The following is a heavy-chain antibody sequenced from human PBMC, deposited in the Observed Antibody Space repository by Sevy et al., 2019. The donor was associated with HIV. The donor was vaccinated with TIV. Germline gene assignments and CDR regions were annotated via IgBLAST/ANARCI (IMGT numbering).Heavy chain of an antibody. D-gene: IGHD6-19*01. CDR1: GFIFSDYY. J-gene: IGHJ4*02. Sequence: GESLKISCAASGFIFSDYYMSWIRQAPGKGLEWLSYISTRSTYTNYADSVKGRFTISRDNAKNSLYLQMNSLRVEDTAVYYCARVRYDSALYYFDYWGQGTLVTVSS. CDR2: ISTRSTYT. V-gene: IGHV3-11*06. CDR3: ARVRYDSALYYFDY.